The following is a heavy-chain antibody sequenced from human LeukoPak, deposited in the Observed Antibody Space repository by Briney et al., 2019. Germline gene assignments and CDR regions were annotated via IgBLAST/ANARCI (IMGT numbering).Heavy chain of an antibody. V-gene: IGHV3-48*01. CDR2: ITSSSSTT. Sequence: GGSLRLSCAASGFTYSRCSVSWVRQAPGKGLEWVSYITSSSSTTYYADSVKGRFTISRDNAKNSLYLQMNSLRAEDTAVYYCARKGAVAGTFDYWGQGTLVTVSS. D-gene: IGHD6-19*01. CDR3: ARKGAVAGTFDY. J-gene: IGHJ4*02. CDR1: GFTYSRCS.